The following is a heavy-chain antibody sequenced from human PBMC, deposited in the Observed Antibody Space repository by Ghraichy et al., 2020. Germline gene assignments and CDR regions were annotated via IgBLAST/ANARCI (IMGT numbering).Heavy chain of an antibody. V-gene: IGHV3-23*01. CDR2: IRGSGGST. CDR3: AKIGASSIAARRAFDI. CDR1: GFTFSTYA. J-gene: IGHJ3*02. Sequence: GESLRLSCAASGFTFSTYAMSWVRQAPGKGLDWVSAIRGSGGSTYYADSVKDRFTISRDNSKNTLYLQMNSLRAEDTAVYYCAKIGASSIAARRAFDIWGQGTMVTVSS. D-gene: IGHD6-6*01.